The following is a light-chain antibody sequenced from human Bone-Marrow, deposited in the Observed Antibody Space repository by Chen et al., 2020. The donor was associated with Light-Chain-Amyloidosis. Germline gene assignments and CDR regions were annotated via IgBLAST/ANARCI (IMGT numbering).Light chain of an antibody. V-gene: IGLV3-1*01. J-gene: IGLJ2*01. CDR2: QDS. Sequence: SYELTQPPSVSVSPGHTASITCSGDDLGDKFACWYQQKPGQSPILVVYQDSKRPSGIPERFSGSNSGNTATLTISGTQAMDEADYYCQAWDSSSSVVFGGGTKLTVL. CDR3: QAWDSSSSVV. CDR1: DLGDKF.